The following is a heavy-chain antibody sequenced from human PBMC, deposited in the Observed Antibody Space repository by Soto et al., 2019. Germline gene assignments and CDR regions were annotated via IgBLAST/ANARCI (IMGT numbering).Heavy chain of an antibody. CDR2: KREDGSEK. CDR3: AREAKYCSGGDCYEWFDP. CDR1: GFYYRGCW. V-gene: IGHV3-7*01. Sequence: GGSLILSCGASGFYYRGCWMSWVCRALGKGLEWVDNKREDGSEKYYVDSVKGRFTISRDNAKNSLYLQMNSLRAEDTAVYYCAREAKYCSGGDCYEWFDPWGQGTLVTVSS. D-gene: IGHD2-15*01. J-gene: IGHJ5*02.